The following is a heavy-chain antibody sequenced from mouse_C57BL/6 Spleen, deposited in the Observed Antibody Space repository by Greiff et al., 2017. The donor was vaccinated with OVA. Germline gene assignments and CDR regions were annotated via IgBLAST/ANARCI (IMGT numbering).Heavy chain of an antibody. V-gene: IGHV1-9*01. J-gene: IGHJ3*01. Sequence: QVQLQQSGAELMKPGASVKLSCKATGYTFTGYWFEWVKQRPGHGLEWIGEILPGSGSTNYNEKFKGQAPFTADTSSNTAYMQLSSLTTEDSAIDYCARGGVVATPAWFAYWGQGTLVTVSA. CDR3: ARGGVVATPAWFAY. CDR1: GYTFTGYW. D-gene: IGHD1-1*01. CDR2: ILPGSGST.